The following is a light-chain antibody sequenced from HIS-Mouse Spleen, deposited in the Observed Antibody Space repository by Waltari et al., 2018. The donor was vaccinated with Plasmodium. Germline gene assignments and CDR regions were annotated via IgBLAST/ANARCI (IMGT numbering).Light chain of an antibody. J-gene: IGLJ1*01. Sequence: SYELTQPPSVSVSPGQTASITCSGATLGDKYPCWYQQKPGQSPVLVIYQDSKRPSGIPERFSGTNSGNTATLTISGTRAMDEADYYCQAWDSSTDYVFGTGTKVTVL. V-gene: IGLV3-1*01. CDR2: QDS. CDR1: TLGDKY. CDR3: QAWDSSTDYV.